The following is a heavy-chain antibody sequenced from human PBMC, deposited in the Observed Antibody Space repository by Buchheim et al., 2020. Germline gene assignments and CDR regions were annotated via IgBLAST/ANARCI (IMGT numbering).Heavy chain of an antibody. CDR1: GFTFTEHF. V-gene: IGHV3-11*06. J-gene: IGHJ4*02. Sequence: QVQLVESGGGLVKPGGSLRLSCASSGFTFTEHFMSWLRQAPGGGLEWLSHISRSGTGTDYADSFKGRFTISRDNAKSSLYLQMNSLRAEDTAVYYCARVRRSTFGGEEDFWGQGTL. D-gene: IGHD3-16*01. CDR2: ISRSGTGT. CDR3: ARVRRSTFGGEEDF.